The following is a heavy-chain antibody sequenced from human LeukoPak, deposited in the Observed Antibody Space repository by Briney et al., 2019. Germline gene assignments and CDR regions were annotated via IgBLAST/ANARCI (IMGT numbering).Heavy chain of an antibody. V-gene: IGHV3-21*01. J-gene: IGHJ4*02. CDR3: ARELQQLVFGDY. CDR2: ISCSSSYI. CDR1: GFTFSSYS. Sequence: GGSLRLSCAASGFTFSSYSMNWVRQAPGKGLEWVSSISCSSSYIYYADSVKGRFTISRDNAKNSLYLQMNSLRAEDTAVYYCARELQQLVFGDYWGQGTLVTVSS. D-gene: IGHD6-13*01.